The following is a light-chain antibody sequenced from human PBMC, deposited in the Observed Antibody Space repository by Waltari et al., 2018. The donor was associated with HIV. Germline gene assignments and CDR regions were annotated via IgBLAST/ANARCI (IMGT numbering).Light chain of an antibody. V-gene: IGLV1-47*01. CDR2: RNN. Sequence: QSVLTQPPSASGTPGQRVTIPCSGSSSNIGSNYVYWYHQLPGTAPKLLIYRNNQRASGVPDRFSGSKSGTSASLAISGLRSEDEADYYCATWDDSLSHWVFGGGTKVTVL. J-gene: IGLJ3*02. CDR1: SSNIGSNY. CDR3: ATWDDSLSHWV.